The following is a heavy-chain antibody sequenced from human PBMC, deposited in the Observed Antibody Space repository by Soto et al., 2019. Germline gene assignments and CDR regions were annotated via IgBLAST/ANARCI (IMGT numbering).Heavy chain of an antibody. CDR3: ARELKRHAGRNAFDI. CDR2: INPSGGST. CDR1: GYTFTSYY. Sequence: ASVKVSCKASGYTFTSYYMHWVRQAPGQGLEWMGIINPSGGSTSYAQKFQGRVTMTRDTSTSTVYMELSRLRSDDTAVYHCARELKRHAGRNAFDIWGQGTMVTVSS. J-gene: IGHJ3*02. V-gene: IGHV1-46*01.